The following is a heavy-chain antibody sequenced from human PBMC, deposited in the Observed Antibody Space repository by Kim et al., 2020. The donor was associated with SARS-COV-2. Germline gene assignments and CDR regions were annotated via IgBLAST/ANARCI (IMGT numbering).Heavy chain of an antibody. V-gene: IGHV3-7*03. CDR3: ARDGYDDYWRYLDL. CDR1: GFTFSSYW. Sequence: GGSLRLSCAASGFTFSSYWMSWVRQAPGKGLEWVANIKQDGSEKYYVDSVRGRFTISRDNARNSPYLQMNSLRAEDTAVYSCARDGYDDYWRYLDLWGRGTLVTVSS. CDR2: IKQDGSEK. D-gene: IGHD4-17*01. J-gene: IGHJ2*01.